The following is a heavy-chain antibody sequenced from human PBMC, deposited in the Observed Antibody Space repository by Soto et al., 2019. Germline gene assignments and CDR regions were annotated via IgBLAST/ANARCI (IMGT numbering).Heavy chain of an antibody. J-gene: IGHJ4*02. D-gene: IGHD1-7*01. V-gene: IGHV3-23*01. Sequence: GSLRLSCATSGLTFSNYAMSWVRQAPGGGLEWVSSMSGSSSTTYYADSVRGRFTISRDRSKNTLYLQMSSLRAEDTALYYCAKNQERELPRVIDFWGQGTLVTVS. CDR3: AKNQERELPRVIDF. CDR1: GLTFSNYA. CDR2: MSGSSSTT.